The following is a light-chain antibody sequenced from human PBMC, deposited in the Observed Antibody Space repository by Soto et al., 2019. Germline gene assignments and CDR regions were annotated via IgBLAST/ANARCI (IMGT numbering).Light chain of an antibody. J-gene: IGLJ3*02. CDR1: SSDVGGYHY. V-gene: IGLV2-14*01. Sequence: QSVLTQPASVSGSPGQSITISCTGTSSDVGGYHYVSWYQQRPGKAPKLIIYDVSNRPSGVSNRFSGSKSDNTASLTISGLHAEDDADYYCSSYTSSSTWVFGGGTKLTVL. CDR2: DVS. CDR3: SSYTSSSTWV.